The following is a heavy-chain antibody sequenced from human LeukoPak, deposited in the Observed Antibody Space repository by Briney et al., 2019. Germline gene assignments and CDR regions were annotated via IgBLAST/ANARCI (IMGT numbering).Heavy chain of an antibody. CDR2: TYYRSKWYR. CDR3: ARDSDAFDI. CDR1: GDSVSANSAT. Sequence: SQTLSLTCAISGDSVSANSATWNWIRQSPSRGLEWLGRTYYRSKWYRDYAVSVKSRITINPDSSKNQFSLQLNFVTPEDTALYYCARDSDAFDIWGQGTMVTVSS. J-gene: IGHJ3*02. V-gene: IGHV6-1*01.